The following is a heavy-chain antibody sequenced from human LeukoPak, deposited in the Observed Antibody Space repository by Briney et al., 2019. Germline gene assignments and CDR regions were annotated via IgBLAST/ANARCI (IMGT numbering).Heavy chain of an antibody. J-gene: IGHJ4*02. CDR2: ISGSGGSR. CDR3: AKDPTSHCTNGVCYTPPYYFDY. Sequence: GGSLRLXCAASGFTFSSYAMSWVRQAPGKELEWVPAISGSGGSRYYADSVKGRFTISRDNSKNTLYLQMNSLRAEDTAVYYCAKDPTSHCTNGVCYTPPYYFDYWGQGTLVTVSS. V-gene: IGHV3-23*01. CDR1: GFTFSSYA. D-gene: IGHD2-8*01.